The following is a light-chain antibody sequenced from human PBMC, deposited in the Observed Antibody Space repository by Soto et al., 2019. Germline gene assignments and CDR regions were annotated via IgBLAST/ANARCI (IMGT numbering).Light chain of an antibody. CDR3: SSYAGRYTMG. CDR1: STDVGGYNL. V-gene: IGLV2-11*01. CDR2: DVS. Sequence: QSALTPPRAVSGSPGPSVTVSCAGSSTDVGGYNLVSWYQQHPGKFPKLFIYDVSRRPSGVPDRFSGSKSGTTASLTISGLHAEYEADYYCSSYAGRYTMGVGGGTKLTVL. J-gene: IGLJ2*01.